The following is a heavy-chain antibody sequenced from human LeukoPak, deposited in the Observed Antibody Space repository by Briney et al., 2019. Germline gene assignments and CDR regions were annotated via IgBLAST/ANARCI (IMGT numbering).Heavy chain of an antibody. Sequence: GGSLGLSCAASGFTFSNACMTWVRQAPGKGLEWVGRIKSKTDGGTTDYAAPVKGRFTISRDDSKNTLSLQMNSLQTEGTAVYYCTMDETLKGGDVFDIWGQGTMVTVSS. D-gene: IGHD2-2*03. CDR3: TMDETLKGGDVFDI. CDR2: IKSKTDGGTT. V-gene: IGHV3-15*01. CDR1: GFTFSNAC. J-gene: IGHJ3*02.